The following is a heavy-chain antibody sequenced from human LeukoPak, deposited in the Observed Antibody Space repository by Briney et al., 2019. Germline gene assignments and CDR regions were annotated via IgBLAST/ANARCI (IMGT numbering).Heavy chain of an antibody. V-gene: IGHV3-21*01. D-gene: IGHD1-26*01. CDR3: ARDPYSGNYGNYYYYYMDV. J-gene: IGHJ6*03. CDR2: ITSSGAYI. Sequence: GGSLRLSCAASGFTFNNYNMNWVRQAPGKALEWVSSITSSGAYIFYADSVKGRFTISRDNAKDSLYLQMNSLGPEDTAVYYCARDPYSGNYGNYYYYYMDVWGKGTTVTTSS. CDR1: GFTFNNYN.